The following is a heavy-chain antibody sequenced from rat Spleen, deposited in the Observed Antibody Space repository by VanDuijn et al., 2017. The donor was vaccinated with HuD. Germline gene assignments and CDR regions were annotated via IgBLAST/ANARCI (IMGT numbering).Heavy chain of an antibody. Sequence: EVQLVESGGGLVQPGRSLKLSCAASGFTFISFPMAWVRQTPKKGLEWVASISSGGGGTYFPDSVKGRFTLSRDNAKSTLYLQMGSLRTEDTATYYCTTGDYGYTRLFVYWGQGTLVTVSS. CDR3: TTGDYGYTRLFVY. CDR1: GFTFISFP. CDR2: ISSGGGGT. D-gene: IGHD1-9*01. V-gene: IGHV5-27*01. J-gene: IGHJ3*01.